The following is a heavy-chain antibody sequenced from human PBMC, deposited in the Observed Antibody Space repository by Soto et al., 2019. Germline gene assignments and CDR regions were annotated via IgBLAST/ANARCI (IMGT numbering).Heavy chain of an antibody. D-gene: IGHD1-26*01. V-gene: IGHV1-46*03. CDR3: TRDLGGSYFAY. J-gene: IGHJ4*02. CDR1: GYTFTTYY. CDR2: INPSDGST. Sequence: QVQLVQSGAEVKRPGASVRVSCKASGYTFTTYYLHWVRQAPGQGLEWMAVINPSDGSTTYAQKFQGXXPXTXXTSTSTVYMDLGSLTSDDTAVYFCTRDLGGSYFAYWGQGTLVTVSS.